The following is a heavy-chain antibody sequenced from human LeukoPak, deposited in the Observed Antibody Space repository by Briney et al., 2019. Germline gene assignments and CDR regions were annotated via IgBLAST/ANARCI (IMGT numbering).Heavy chain of an antibody. CDR3: ARDKRGSLGPFDC. CDR2: VNGDGSSS. J-gene: IGHJ4*02. V-gene: IGHV3-74*03. D-gene: IGHD7-27*01. CDR1: GFTYSSYW. Sequence: PGGSLRLSCEAYGFTYSSYWLHWVRQAPGKGLVWVSRVNGDGSSSTYADSVKGRFTVSRDNAKNTLYLQMNSLRAEDTAVYYCARDKRGSLGPFDCWGQGTLVTVSS.